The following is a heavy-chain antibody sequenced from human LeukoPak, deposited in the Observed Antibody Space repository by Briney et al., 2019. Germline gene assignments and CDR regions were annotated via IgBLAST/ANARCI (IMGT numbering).Heavy chain of an antibody. CDR2: IRYDGSNK. D-gene: IGHD2-2*02. J-gene: IGHJ4*02. Sequence: GGSLRLSCAASGFTFSSYGMHWVRQAPGKGLELVAFIRYDGSNKYYADSVKGRFTISRDNSKNTLYLQMNSLRAEDTAVYYCAKGYCSSTSCYSDWGQGTLVTVSS. CDR1: GFTFSSYG. CDR3: AKGYCSSTSCYSD. V-gene: IGHV3-30*02.